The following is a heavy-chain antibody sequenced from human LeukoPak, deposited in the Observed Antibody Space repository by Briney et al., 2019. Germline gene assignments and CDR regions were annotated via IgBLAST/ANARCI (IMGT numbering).Heavy chain of an antibody. J-gene: IGHJ3*02. V-gene: IGHV4-39*01. CDR1: GGSISSSSYY. CDR2: IYYSGST. Sequence: SETLSLTCTVSGGSISSSSYYWGWIRQPPGKGLEWIGSIYYSGSTYYNPSLKSRVTISVDTSKNQFSLKLSSVTAADTAVYYCARGTMVVTRRAFDIWGQGTMVTVSS. D-gene: IGHD4-23*01. CDR3: ARGTMVVTRRAFDI.